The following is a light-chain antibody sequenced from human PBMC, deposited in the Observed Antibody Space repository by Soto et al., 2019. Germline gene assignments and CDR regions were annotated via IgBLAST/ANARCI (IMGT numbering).Light chain of an antibody. J-gene: IGKJ1*01. CDR2: AAS. Sequence: DIQMTQFPSSLSASVGDRVTITCRASQGIRNGLGWYQQKPGKAPKRLIYAASSLQSGVPSRFSGSGSGTELTLAISSLQPEDSATFYCLQHSTYPLTFGQGTKVEIK. CDR1: QGIRNG. CDR3: LQHSTYPLT. V-gene: IGKV1-17*01.